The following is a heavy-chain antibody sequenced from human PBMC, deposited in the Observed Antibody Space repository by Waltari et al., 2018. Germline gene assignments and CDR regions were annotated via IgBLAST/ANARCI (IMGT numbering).Heavy chain of an antibody. J-gene: IGHJ4*02. D-gene: IGHD2-2*01. Sequence: QVQLQQWGAGLLKPSETLSLTCAVYGGSFGGYYWSWIRQPPGQGLEWIGEINHCGNTNYNPSLKSRVTISVDTSKNQFSLKLSSVTAADTAVYYCARGSRLGYCSSTSCGFHYWGQGTLVTVSS. CDR3: ARGSRLGYCSSTSCGFHY. CDR1: GGSFGGYY. V-gene: IGHV4-34*01. CDR2: INHCGNT.